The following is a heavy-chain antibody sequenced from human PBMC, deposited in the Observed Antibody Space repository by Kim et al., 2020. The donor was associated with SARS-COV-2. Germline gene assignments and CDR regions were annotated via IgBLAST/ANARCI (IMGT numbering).Heavy chain of an antibody. CDR3: ANPRQPDY. Sequence: GGSLRLSCAASGFTFSNYAMSWVRQAPGKGLEWVSGISGSGVTTTYADSVKGRFTVSRDNSKNTLYLQMSSLRAEDTAIYYCANPRQPDYWGQGTLVTVSS. V-gene: IGHV3-23*01. D-gene: IGHD6-13*01. CDR2: ISGSGVTT. J-gene: IGHJ4*02. CDR1: GFTFSNYA.